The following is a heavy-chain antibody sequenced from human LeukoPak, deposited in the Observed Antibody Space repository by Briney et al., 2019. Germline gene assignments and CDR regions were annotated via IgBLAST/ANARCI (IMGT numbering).Heavy chain of an antibody. J-gene: IGHJ5*02. D-gene: IGHD3-16*02. CDR1: GGSIRSNSYY. V-gene: IGHV4-39*01. CDR2: IYYSGST. CDR3: ARMGNDYVWGSYRSMYNWFDP. Sequence: SETLSLTCTVSGGSIRSNSYYWGWIRQPPGKGLEWIGSIYYSGSTYYNPSLKSRVTIFVDTSKNQFSLKLSSVTAADTAVYYCARMGNDYVWGSYRSMYNWFDPWGQGTLVTVSS.